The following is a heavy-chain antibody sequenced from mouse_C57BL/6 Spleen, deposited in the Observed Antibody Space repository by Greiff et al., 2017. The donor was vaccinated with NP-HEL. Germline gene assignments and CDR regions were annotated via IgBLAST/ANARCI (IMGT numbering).Heavy chain of an antibody. Sequence: QVQLQQPGAELVKPGASVKLSCKASGYTFTSYWMHWVKQRPGQGLEWIGMIHPNSGSTNYNEKFKSKATLTVDKSSSTAYMQLSSLTSEDSAVYYCAREGYGSSYWYFDVWGTGTTVTVSS. V-gene: IGHV1-64*01. D-gene: IGHD1-1*01. CDR2: IHPNSGST. J-gene: IGHJ1*03. CDR1: GYTFTSYW. CDR3: AREGYGSSYWYFDV.